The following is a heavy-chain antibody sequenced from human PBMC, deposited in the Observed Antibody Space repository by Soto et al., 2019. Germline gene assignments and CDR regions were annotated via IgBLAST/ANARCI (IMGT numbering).Heavy chain of an antibody. CDR2: ISSSSSTI. V-gene: IGHV3-48*01. D-gene: IGHD3-22*01. CDR1: GFTFSSYS. CDR3: ARDLSGYYAYFDY. Sequence: GGSLRLSCAASGFTFSSYSMNWVRQAPGKGLEWVSYISSSSSTIYYADSVKGRFTISRDNAKNSLYLQMNSLRAEDTAVNYCARDLSGYYAYFDYWGQGTLVTVSS. J-gene: IGHJ4*02.